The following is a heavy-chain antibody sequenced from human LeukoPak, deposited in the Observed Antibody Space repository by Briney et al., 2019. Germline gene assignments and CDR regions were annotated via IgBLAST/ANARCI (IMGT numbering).Heavy chain of an antibody. J-gene: IGHJ4*02. CDR1: GGSISSYY. CDR2: IYYSGST. V-gene: IGHV4-59*01. Sequence: SETLSLTCTVSGGSISSYYWSWIRQPPGKGLEWIGYIYYSGSTNYNPSLKSRVTISVDTSKNQFSLKLSSVTAADTAVYYCARSIAVAGTGDSWGQGTLVTVSS. CDR3: ARSIAVAGTGDS. D-gene: IGHD6-19*01.